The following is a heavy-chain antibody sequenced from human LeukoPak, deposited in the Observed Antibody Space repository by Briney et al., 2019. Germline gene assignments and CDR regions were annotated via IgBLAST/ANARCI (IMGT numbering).Heavy chain of an antibody. Sequence: ASVKVFCKVSGYTLTELSMHWVRQAPGKGLEWMGGFDPEDGETIYAQKFQGGVTMTEDTSTDTAYMELSSLRSEDTAVYYCASRYHYDSSGYYRYWGQGTLVTVSS. J-gene: IGHJ4*02. V-gene: IGHV1-24*01. CDR1: GYTLTELS. CDR3: ASRYHYDSSGYYRY. CDR2: FDPEDGET. D-gene: IGHD3-22*01.